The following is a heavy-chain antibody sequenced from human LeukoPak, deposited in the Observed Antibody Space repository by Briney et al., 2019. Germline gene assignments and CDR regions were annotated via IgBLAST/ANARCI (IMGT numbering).Heavy chain of an antibody. J-gene: IGHJ5*02. Sequence: ASVKVPCKASGYTFTSYGISWVRQAPGQGLEWMGWISAYNGNTNYAQKLQGRVTMTTDTSTSTVYMELSSLRSEDTAVYYCARDLAVAGSCWFDPWGQGTLVTVSS. D-gene: IGHD6-19*01. V-gene: IGHV1-18*01. CDR3: ARDLAVAGSCWFDP. CDR2: ISAYNGNT. CDR1: GYTFTSYG.